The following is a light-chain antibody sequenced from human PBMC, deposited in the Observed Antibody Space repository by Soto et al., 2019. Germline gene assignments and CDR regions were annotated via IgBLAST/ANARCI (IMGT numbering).Light chain of an antibody. CDR2: DAS. Sequence: EIVLTHSPATLSLSPGERATLSCSASQSVSSYLAWYQQKPGQAPRFLIYDASNRATGIPARFSGSGSGTDFTLTISSLEPEDFAVYYCQQRSNWPLTFGGGTKVDIK. CDR1: QSVSSY. V-gene: IGKV3-11*01. J-gene: IGKJ4*01. CDR3: QQRSNWPLT.